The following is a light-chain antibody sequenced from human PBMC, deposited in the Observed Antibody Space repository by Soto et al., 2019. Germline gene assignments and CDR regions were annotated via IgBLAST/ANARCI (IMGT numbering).Light chain of an antibody. J-gene: IGKJ4*01. CDR3: QQYGSSART. Sequence: ELVFPQPRVNLPLYPAASATLPCMASPSVSTSSLAWYQQRPGQAPRPLIYGASSRATGIPDRFSGSGSGTDFTLTISRLEPEDFAVYYCQQYGSSARTFGGGTKVDI. CDR2: GAS. CDR1: PSVSTSS. V-gene: IGKV3-20*01.